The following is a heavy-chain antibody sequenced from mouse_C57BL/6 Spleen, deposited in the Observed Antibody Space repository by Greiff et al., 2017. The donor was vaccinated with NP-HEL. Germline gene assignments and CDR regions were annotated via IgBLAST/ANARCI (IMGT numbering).Heavy chain of an antibody. V-gene: IGHV14-4*01. CDR1: GFNIKDDY. D-gene: IGHD1-1*01. CDR2: IDPENGDT. CDR3: TITRVSFAY. J-gene: IGHJ3*01. Sequence: EVKVVESGAELVRPGASVKLSCTASGFNIKDDYMHWVKQRPEQGLEWIGWIDPENGDTEYASKFQGKATITADTSSNTAYLQLSSLTSEDTAVYYCTITRVSFAYWGQGTLVTVSA.